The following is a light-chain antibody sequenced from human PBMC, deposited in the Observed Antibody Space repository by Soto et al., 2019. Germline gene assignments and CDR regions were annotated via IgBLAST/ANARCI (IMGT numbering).Light chain of an antibody. CDR2: DAS. Sequence: IQMTQSPSTLSASVGDRVTITCRASQTISKWVAWYQQKPGKAPKLLIYDASSLESGVPSRFSGSGSGTEFTLTISSLQPDDFATYYCQQFNTSPWTIGQGTKVDIK. CDR3: QQFNTSPWT. V-gene: IGKV1-5*01. CDR1: QTISKW. J-gene: IGKJ1*01.